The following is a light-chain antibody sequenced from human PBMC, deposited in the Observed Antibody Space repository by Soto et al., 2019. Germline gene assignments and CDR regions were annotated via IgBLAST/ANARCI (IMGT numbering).Light chain of an antibody. Sequence: QSALIQPPSVSGSPGQSVTISCTGTSSDVGSYDYVSWYQQHPGTVPKPMIYNVTTQPSGVPDRFSGSRSGNSASMTISGRQAEDEADYYCYSYTSSATYVFETGTKLTVL. CDR3: YSYTSSATYV. V-gene: IGLV2-11*01. CDR1: SSDVGSYDY. CDR2: NVT. J-gene: IGLJ1*01.